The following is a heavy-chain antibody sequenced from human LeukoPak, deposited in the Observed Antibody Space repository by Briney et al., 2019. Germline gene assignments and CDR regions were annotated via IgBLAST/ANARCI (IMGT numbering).Heavy chain of an antibody. J-gene: IGHJ4*02. CDR1: GGSISSSSYY. D-gene: IGHD5-18*01. Sequence: TSETLSLTCTVSGGSISSSSYYWGWIRQPPGKGLEWIGSIYYSGSTYYNPSLKSRVTISVDTSKNQFSLKLSSVTAADTAVYYCARAPRYSYGPSGFFDYWGQGTLVTVSS. CDR3: ARAPRYSYGPSGFFDY. CDR2: IYYSGST. V-gene: IGHV4-39*01.